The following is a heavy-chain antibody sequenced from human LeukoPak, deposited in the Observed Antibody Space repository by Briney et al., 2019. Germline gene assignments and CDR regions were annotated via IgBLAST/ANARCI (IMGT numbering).Heavy chain of an antibody. CDR2: IYSSGST. D-gene: IGHD3-10*01. V-gene: IGHV4-59*01. CDR3: ARVFDSGSQAYFYYMDV. CDR1: GGSIRGYY. Sequence: TPSETLSLTCNVSGGSIRGYYWNWIRQSPEKGLEWIGYIYSSGSTNYNPSLKSRVTMSVDTSKNQLSLKVSSVTAADTAVYYCARVFDSGSQAYFYYMDVWGKGTTVIISS. J-gene: IGHJ6*03.